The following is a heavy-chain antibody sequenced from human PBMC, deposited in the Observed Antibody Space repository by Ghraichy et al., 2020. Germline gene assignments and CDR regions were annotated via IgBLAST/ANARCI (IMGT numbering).Heavy chain of an antibody. Sequence: GALRLSCAASGFTFSSYSMNWVRQAPGKGLEWVSYISSSSNTIYYADSVKGRFTISRDNAKNSLYLQMNSLRDEDTTVYYCARLHIVVVTAADAFDIWGQGTMVTVSS. CDR2: ISSSSNTI. CDR3: ARLHIVVVTAADAFDI. V-gene: IGHV3-48*02. CDR1: GFTFSSYS. D-gene: IGHD2-21*02. J-gene: IGHJ3*02.